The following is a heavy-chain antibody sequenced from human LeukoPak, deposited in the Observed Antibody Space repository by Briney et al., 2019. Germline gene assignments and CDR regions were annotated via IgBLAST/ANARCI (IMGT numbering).Heavy chain of an antibody. J-gene: IGHJ5*02. D-gene: IGHD3-10*01. CDR3: ASSRITMVRGVPNWFDP. Sequence: KPSETLSLTCAVSGGSISSGGYSWSWIRQPPGKGLEWIGYIYHSGSTYSNPSLKSRVTISVDRSKNQFSLKLSSVTAADTAVYYCASSRITMVRGVPNWFDPWGQGTLVTVSS. CDR1: GGSISSGGYS. CDR2: IYHSGST. V-gene: IGHV4-30-2*01.